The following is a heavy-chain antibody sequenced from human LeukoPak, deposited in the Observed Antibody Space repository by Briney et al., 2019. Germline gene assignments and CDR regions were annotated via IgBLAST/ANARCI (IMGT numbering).Heavy chain of an antibody. Sequence: SETLSLTCTLSGGSINNYYWSWIRQPPGKGLEWIGYIYYNGNTNYNPSLKSRVTISVDTSKNQFSLKLSSVTAADTAVYFCAREYSSGLSWFDPWGQGTLVAVSS. J-gene: IGHJ5*02. CDR1: GGSINNYY. CDR3: AREYSSGLSWFDP. D-gene: IGHD6-19*01. CDR2: IYYNGNT. V-gene: IGHV4-59*01.